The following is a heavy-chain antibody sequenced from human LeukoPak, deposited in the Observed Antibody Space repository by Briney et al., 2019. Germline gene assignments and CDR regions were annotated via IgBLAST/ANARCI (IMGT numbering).Heavy chain of an antibody. CDR3: ATHYYYYDSSGYYYEDY. D-gene: IGHD3-22*01. CDR2: ISGSGGST. CDR1: GFTFSNYA. V-gene: IGHV3-23*01. Sequence: PGGSLRLSCAASGFTFSNYAMSWVRQAPGKGLEWVSAISGSGGSTYYADSVKGRFTISRDNSKNTLYLQMNSLRAEDTAVYYCATHYYYYDSSGYYYEDYWGQGTLVTVSS. J-gene: IGHJ4*02.